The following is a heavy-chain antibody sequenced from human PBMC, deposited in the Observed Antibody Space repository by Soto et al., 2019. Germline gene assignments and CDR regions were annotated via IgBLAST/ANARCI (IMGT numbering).Heavy chain of an antibody. CDR3: ARDQGYYGSGSNIDYYYYGMDV. CDR2: IKQDGSEK. V-gene: IGHV3-7*01. J-gene: IGHJ6*02. Sequence: PGGSLRLSCAASGFTFSSYWMSWVRQAPGKGLEWVANIKQDGSEKYYVDSVKGRFTISRDNAKNSLYLQMNSLRAEDTAVYYCARDQGYYGSGSNIDYYYYGMDVWGQGTTVTVSS. D-gene: IGHD3-10*01. CDR1: GFTFSSYW.